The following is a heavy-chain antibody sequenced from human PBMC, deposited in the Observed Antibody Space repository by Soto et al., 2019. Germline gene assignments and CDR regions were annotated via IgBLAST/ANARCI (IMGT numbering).Heavy chain of an antibody. CDR3: ARRPNYYDSSGYQITGWFDP. V-gene: IGHV1-18*04. Sequence: QVQLVQSGAEVQKPGASVKVSCKASGYTFTSYGISWVRQAPGQGLEWMGWISAYNGNTNYAPKLQGRVTKNTDTSTSTAYMELRSLRSDDTAVYYCARRPNYYDSSGYQITGWFDPWGQGTLGTVFS. D-gene: IGHD3-22*01. CDR1: GYTFTSYG. CDR2: ISAYNGNT. J-gene: IGHJ5*02.